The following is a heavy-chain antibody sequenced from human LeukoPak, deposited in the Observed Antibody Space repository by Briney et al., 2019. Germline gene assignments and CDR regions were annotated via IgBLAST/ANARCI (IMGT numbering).Heavy chain of an antibody. CDR2: IYYSGST. V-gene: IGHV4-39*01. Sequence: SETLSLTCTVSGASVSSYYWGWIRQPPGKGLEWIGSIYYSGSTYYNPSLKSRVTISVDTSKNQFSLKLSSVTAADTAVYYCARQTNYGSGSYYSNNWFDPWGQGTLVTVSS. D-gene: IGHD3-10*01. J-gene: IGHJ5*02. CDR3: ARQTNYGSGSYYSNNWFDP. CDR1: GASVSSYY.